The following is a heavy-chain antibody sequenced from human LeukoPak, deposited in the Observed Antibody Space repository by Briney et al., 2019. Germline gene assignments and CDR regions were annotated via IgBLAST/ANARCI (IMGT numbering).Heavy chain of an antibody. CDR2: ISSSSSYI. J-gene: IGHJ4*02. V-gene: IGHV3-21*01. CDR1: GFTFSSYS. D-gene: IGHD3-22*01. Sequence: GGSLRLSCAASGFTFSSYSMNWVRQAPGKGLEWVSSISSSSSYIYYADSVKGRLTISRDNAKNSLYLQMNSLRAVDTAVYYCARAPGGGDYYDSSGYFIDYWGQGTLVTVSS. CDR3: ARAPGGGDYYDSSGYFIDY.